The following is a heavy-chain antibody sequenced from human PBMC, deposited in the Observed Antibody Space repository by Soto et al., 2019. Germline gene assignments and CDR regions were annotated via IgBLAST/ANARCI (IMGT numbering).Heavy chain of an antibody. CDR3: VRDTYYYHSSGPAPFEY. D-gene: IGHD3-22*01. CDR2: ISGYNGNT. J-gene: IGHJ4*02. Sequence: QLQLVQSGTEVKRSGASVKVSCKTSGYSFTTYGLSWVRQAPGRGLEWVGWISGYNGNTNYAQKFQGTVILTTDTPTTTGYMEIQSLSSDDTAVYYCVRDTYYYHSSGPAPFEYWGQGTQVTVSS. V-gene: IGHV1-18*01. CDR1: GYSFTTYG.